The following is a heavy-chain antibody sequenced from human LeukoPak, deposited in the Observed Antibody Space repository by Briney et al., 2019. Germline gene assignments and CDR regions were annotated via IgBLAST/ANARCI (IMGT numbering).Heavy chain of an antibody. D-gene: IGHD2/OR15-2a*01. Sequence: GSLRLSCAASGFTFDDYGMSWVRQAPGKGLEWVSGINWNGGRTGYADSVKGRFTISRDNAKNSLYLQMNSLRAEDTALYYCARDKYNSLWYQGYYYYMDVWAKGPRSPSP. CDR3: ARDKYNSLWYQGYYYYMDV. V-gene: IGHV3-20*04. CDR2: INWNGGRT. CDR1: GFTFDDYG. J-gene: IGHJ6*03.